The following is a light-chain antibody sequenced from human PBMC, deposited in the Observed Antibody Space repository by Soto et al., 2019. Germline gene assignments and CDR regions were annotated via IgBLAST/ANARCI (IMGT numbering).Light chain of an antibody. J-gene: IGLJ2*01. CDR3: QSYDSSLSGSV. CDR2: GNS. V-gene: IGLV1-40*01. Sequence: QAVVTQPPSGSGAPGQRVTISCTGSSSNIGAGYDVHWYQQLPGTAPKLLIYGNSNRPSGFPDRFSGSKSGTSASLAITGLQAEDEADYYCQSYDSSLSGSVFGGGTKLTVL. CDR1: SSNIGAGYD.